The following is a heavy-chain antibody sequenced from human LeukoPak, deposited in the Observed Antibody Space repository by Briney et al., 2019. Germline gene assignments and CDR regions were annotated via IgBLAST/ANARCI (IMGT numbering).Heavy chain of an antibody. J-gene: IGHJ4*02. CDR3: ANAVSKDTDMVRGDY. V-gene: IGHV3-23*01. CDR1: GFTFSSYA. CDR2: ISGSGGST. Sequence: GGSLRLSCAASGFTFSSYAMSWVRQAPGKGLEWVSAISGSGGSTYYADSVKGRFTIYRDNSKNTLYLQMNSLRAEDTAVYYCANAVSKDTDMVRGDYWGQGTLVTVSS. D-gene: IGHD5-18*01.